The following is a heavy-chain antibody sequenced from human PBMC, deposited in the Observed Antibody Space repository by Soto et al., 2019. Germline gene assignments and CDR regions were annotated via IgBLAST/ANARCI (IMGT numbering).Heavy chain of an antibody. J-gene: IGHJ5*02. V-gene: IGHV2-5*01. D-gene: IGHD2-21*01. CDR3: AHRVIIDSFDP. CDR1: GFSLSTSGVG. Sequence: SGPALVNATQTLTLTCTFSGFSLSTSGVGVGWIRQPPGKALEWLALIYWNDDKRYSPSLKSRLTITKDTSKNQVVLTMTNMDPVDTATYYCAHRVIIDSFDPWGQGTLVTISS. CDR2: IYWNDDK.